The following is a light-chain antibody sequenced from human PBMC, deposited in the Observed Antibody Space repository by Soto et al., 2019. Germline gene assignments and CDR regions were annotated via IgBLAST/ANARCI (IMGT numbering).Light chain of an antibody. CDR1: QSVLYSSNNKNC. J-gene: IGKJ1*01. CDR2: WAS. Sequence: DIVVTQSPDSLVVSLGERATINCKSSQSVLYSSNNKNCLAWYQQKPGQPPKLLVYWASTRESGVPDRFSGSGSGSDFTLTISSLQAEDVAVYYCQQYYTTPWTFGQGTKVEIK. CDR3: QQYYTTPWT. V-gene: IGKV4-1*01.